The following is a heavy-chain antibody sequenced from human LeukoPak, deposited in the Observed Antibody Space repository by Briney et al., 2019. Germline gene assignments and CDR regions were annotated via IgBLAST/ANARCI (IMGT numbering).Heavy chain of an antibody. D-gene: IGHD6-19*01. V-gene: IGHV4-38-2*02. CDR3: ARGTGQWLVVPNWFDP. CDR2: IYHRGGT. Sequence: SETLSLTCTVSGYSISSGYYWGWIRQAPGKGLEWIGNIYHRGGTYYNPSLKSRVSISVDRSKNQFSLKLTSVTAADTAVYYCARGTGQWLVVPNWFDPWGQGTLVTVSS. J-gene: IGHJ5*02. CDR1: GYSISSGYY.